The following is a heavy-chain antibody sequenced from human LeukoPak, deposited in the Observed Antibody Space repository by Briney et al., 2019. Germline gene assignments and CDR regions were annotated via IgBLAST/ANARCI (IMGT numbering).Heavy chain of an antibody. CDR1: GFIFSDYY. CDR2: ISSSGSTI. J-gene: IGHJ4*02. Sequence: PGGSLRLSCAASGFIFSDYYMSWIRQAPGKGLEWVSYISSSGSTIYYADSVKGRFTISRDNAKNSLYLQMNSLRAEDTAVYYCARDSRILTGYYRPRALPSPLDYWGQGTLVTVSS. D-gene: IGHD3-9*01. CDR3: ARDSRILTGYYRPRALPSPLDY. V-gene: IGHV3-11*01.